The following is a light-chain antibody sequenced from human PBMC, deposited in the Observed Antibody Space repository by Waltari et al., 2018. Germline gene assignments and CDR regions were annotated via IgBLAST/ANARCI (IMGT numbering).Light chain of an antibody. CDR3: QVWDFTQGV. Sequence: SYVLNQPPSVSVAPGKTARISCGGTSLGTKTVHWYQQKPGQAPVLVIHYDSGRPSGIPERFSVSTSGNTATLTIKWVEAGDEAEYFCQVWDFTQGVFGGGTKLTVL. CDR1: SLGTKT. V-gene: IGLV3-21*04. CDR2: YDS. J-gene: IGLJ3*02.